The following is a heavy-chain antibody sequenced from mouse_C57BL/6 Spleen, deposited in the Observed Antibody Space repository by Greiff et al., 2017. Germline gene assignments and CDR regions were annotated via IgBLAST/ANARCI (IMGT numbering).Heavy chain of an antibody. CDR1: GYTFTSYW. V-gene: IGHV1-55*01. D-gene: IGHD1-1*01. Sequence: QVQLQQPGAELVKPGASVKMSCKASGYTFTSYWITWVKQRPGQGLEWIGDIYPGSGSTNYNEKFKSKATLTVDTSSSTAYMQLSSLTSEDSAVYYCARGYDGSNLIDYWGKGTTLTVSS. J-gene: IGHJ2*01. CDR3: ARGYDGSNLIDY. CDR2: IYPGSGST.